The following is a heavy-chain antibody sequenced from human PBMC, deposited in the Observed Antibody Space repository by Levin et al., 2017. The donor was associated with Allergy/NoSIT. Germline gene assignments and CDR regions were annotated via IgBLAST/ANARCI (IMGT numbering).Heavy chain of an antibody. CDR3: ARQASVAVFDY. V-gene: IGHV5-51*01. J-gene: IGHJ4*02. CDR1: GYKFTNSW. Sequence: GESLKISCKGSGYKFTNSWIGWVRQMPGKGLEWMAVIYPDDSDTRYNPSFQGQVTISADKSISTAYLQWNSLKASDTAMYYCARQASVAVFDYWGQGTLVTVSS. CDR2: IYPDDSDT. D-gene: IGHD6-19*01.